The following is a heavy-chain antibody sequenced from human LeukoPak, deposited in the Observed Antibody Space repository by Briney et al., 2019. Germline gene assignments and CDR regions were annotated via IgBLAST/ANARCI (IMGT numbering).Heavy chain of an antibody. V-gene: IGHV4-39*01. CDR3: AGDEQQDRWFDP. CDR2: IYYSGST. D-gene: IGHD6-13*01. Sequence: TSETLSLTCTVSGGSISSSSYYWGWIRQPPGKGLEWIGSIYYSGSTYYNPSLKSRVTISVDTSKNQFSLKLSSVTAADTAVYYCAGDEQQDRWFDPWGQGTLVTVSS. CDR1: GGSISSSSYY. J-gene: IGHJ5*02.